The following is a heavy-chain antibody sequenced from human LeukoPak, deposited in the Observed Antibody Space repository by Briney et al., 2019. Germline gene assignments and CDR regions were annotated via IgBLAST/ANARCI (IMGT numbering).Heavy chain of an antibody. CDR3: ARIIPQDIVLMVYNWFDP. CDR2: ISAYNGNT. CDR1: GYTFTIYG. V-gene: IGHV1-18*03. J-gene: IGHJ5*02. D-gene: IGHD2-8*01. Sequence: VASVTVSFKSSGYTFTIYGIIWVRQAPGQGVEWIGWISAYNGNTNYAQNLQGRVTMTTDTSTSTAYMELRSLRSDDMAVYYCARIIPQDIVLMVYNWFDPWGQGTLVTVSS.